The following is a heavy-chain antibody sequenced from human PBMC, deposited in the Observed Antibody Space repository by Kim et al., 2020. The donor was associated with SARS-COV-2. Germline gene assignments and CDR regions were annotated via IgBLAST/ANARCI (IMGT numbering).Heavy chain of an antibody. D-gene: IGHD1-20*01. J-gene: IGHJ4*02. CDR2: IWYDGSNK. CDR3: AREGPGGNNSGFDY. Sequence: GGSLRLSCAASGFTFSSYGMHWVRQAPGKGLEWVAVIWYDGSNKYYADSVKGRFTISRDNSKNTLYLQMNSLRAEDTAVYYCAREGPGGNNSGFDYWGQGTLVTVSS. V-gene: IGHV3-33*01. CDR1: GFTFSSYG.